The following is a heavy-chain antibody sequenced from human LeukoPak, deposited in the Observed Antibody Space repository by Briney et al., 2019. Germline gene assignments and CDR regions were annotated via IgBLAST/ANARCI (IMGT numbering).Heavy chain of an antibody. CDR3: ARESTIGYCSSTSCNLWNFQH. J-gene: IGHJ1*01. Sequence: GGSLRLSCAASGFTFSGYGMHWVRQAPGKGLEWVAFIRYDGSNKYYADSVKGRFTISRDNSKNTLYLQMNSLRAEDTAVYYCARESTIGYCSSTSCNLWNFQHWGQGTLVTVSS. V-gene: IGHV3-30*02. CDR2: IRYDGSNK. D-gene: IGHD2-2*01. CDR1: GFTFSGYG.